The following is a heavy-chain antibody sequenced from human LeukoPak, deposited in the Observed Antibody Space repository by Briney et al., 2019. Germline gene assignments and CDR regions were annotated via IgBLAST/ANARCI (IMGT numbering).Heavy chain of an antibody. Sequence: QPGRSLRLSCVASGFTFSSYGMHWARKAPGKGLEWVAVIWYDGNNKYHADSVNGRFTISRDNSKNTLFLQMNRLRAEDTAVYYCARSVSRDGYNVFDNWGQGTLVTVSS. CDR1: GFTFSSYG. CDR2: IWYDGNNK. J-gene: IGHJ4*02. CDR3: ARSVSRDGYNVFDN. D-gene: IGHD5-24*01. V-gene: IGHV3-33*01.